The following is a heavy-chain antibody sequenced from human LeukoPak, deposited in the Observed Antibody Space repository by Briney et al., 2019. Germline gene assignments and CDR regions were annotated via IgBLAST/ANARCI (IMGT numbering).Heavy chain of an antibody. CDR1: GGTFSRYA. CDR3: ARDATIDDSSSYYYLC. V-gene: IGHV1-69*01. D-gene: IGHD3-22*01. J-gene: IGHJ4*02. CDR2: IIPIFGTL. Sequence: SVKVSCKASGGTFSRYAISWVRQAPGQGLEWMGGIIPIFGTLNYAQKFQGRVTITADESTRTAYMELRSLRSEDTAVYYCARDATIDDSSSYYYLCWGQGTLVTVSS.